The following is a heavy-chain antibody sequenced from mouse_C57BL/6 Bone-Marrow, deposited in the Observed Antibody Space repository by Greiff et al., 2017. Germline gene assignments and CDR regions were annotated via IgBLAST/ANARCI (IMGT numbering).Heavy chain of an antibody. CDR2: IYPGGGYT. V-gene: IGHV1-63*01. CDR3: ARKRSYWYFDV. CDR1: GYTFTNYW. Sequence: QVQLKQSGAELVRPGTSVKMSCKASGYTFTNYWIGWAKQRPGHGLAWIGDIYPGGGYTNYNEKFKGKATLTADKSSSTAYMQFSSLTSEDSAIYYCARKRSYWYFDVWGTGTTVTVSS. J-gene: IGHJ1*03.